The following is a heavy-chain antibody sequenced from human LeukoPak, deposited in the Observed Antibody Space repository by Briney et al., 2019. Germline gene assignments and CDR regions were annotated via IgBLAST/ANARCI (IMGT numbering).Heavy chain of an antibody. D-gene: IGHD6-19*01. CDR1: GFTFSSYS. V-gene: IGHV3-48*01. J-gene: IGHJ2*01. CDR2: SSSSSSTI. Sequence: GGSLRLSCAASGFTFSSYSMNWVRQAPGKGLEWVSYSSSSSSTIYYADSVKGRFTISRDNAKNSLYLQMNSLRAEDTAVYYCARARRQWLVAYWYFDLWGRGTLVTVSS. CDR3: ARARRQWLVAYWYFDL.